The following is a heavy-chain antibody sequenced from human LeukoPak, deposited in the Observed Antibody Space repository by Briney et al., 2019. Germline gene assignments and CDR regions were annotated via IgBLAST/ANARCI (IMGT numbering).Heavy chain of an antibody. CDR3: ARDGGWLQLLFYFDY. J-gene: IGHJ4*02. CDR2: IYSGGST. D-gene: IGHD5-24*01. V-gene: IGHV3-53*01. CDR1: GFTVSSNY. Sequence: GGSLRLSCAASGFTVSSNYMSWVRQAPGKGLEWVSVIYSGGSTYYADSVKGRFTISRDNSKNTLYLQMNSLRAEDTAVYYCARDGGWLQLLFYFDYWGQGTLVTVSS.